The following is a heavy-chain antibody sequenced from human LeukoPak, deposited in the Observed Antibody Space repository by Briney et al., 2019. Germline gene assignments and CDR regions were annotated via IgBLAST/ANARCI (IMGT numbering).Heavy chain of an antibody. V-gene: IGHV3-23*01. D-gene: IGHD4-17*01. CDR3: ARGPTYGDYFFDY. J-gene: IGHJ4*02. Sequence: PGGSLRLSCAASGFTFIDYPMSWVRQAPGKGLEWVSTMDGIGAGFAGGTFYPDSVKGRFTVSRDNSKNTLYLQMDTLRAGDTAVYYCARGPTYGDYFFDYWGQGALVTVSS. CDR1: GFTFIDYP. CDR2: MDGIGAGFAGGT.